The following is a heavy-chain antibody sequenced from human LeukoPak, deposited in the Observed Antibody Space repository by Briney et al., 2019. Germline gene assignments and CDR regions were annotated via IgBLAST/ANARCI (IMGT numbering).Heavy chain of an antibody. J-gene: IGHJ3*02. V-gene: IGHV3-23*01. CDR1: RFSFSTYP. CDR2: ISASGDVT. CDR3: AKSLFTSATGTGRAFHI. D-gene: IGHD1-1*01. Sequence: GGSLRLSCAASRFSFSTYPMGWVRQAPGRGREGVSGISASGDVTFHADPVKGRFTISRDNSKNTLYLQMTSLRAEDTAEYYCAKSLFTSATGTGRAFHIWGQGTMVTVSS.